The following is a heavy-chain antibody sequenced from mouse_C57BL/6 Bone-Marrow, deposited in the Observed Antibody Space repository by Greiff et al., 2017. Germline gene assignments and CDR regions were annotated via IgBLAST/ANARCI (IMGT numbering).Heavy chain of an antibody. J-gene: IGHJ3*01. CDR2: ISSGSSTI. CDR1: GFTFSDYG. CDR3: ARPALLLSPWFAY. V-gene: IGHV5-17*01. D-gene: IGHD1-2*01. Sequence: EVQGVESGGGLVKPGGSLKLSCAASGFTFSDYGMHWVRQAPEKGLEWVAYISSGSSTIYYADTVKGRFTISRDNATNTLFLQMTSLRSEETAMYYCARPALLLSPWFAYWGQGTLVTVSA.